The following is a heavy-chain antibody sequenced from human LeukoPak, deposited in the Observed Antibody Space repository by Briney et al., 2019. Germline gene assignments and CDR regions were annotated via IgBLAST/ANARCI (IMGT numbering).Heavy chain of an antibody. D-gene: IGHD3-16*01. CDR3: ARDATRGIGGSYDLDF. CDR1: GYNFSSYY. V-gene: IGHV1-46*01. CDR2: LNPSRGTT. J-gene: IGHJ4*02. Sequence: GAPVKLSCKASGYNFSSYYIQWVRQDPGQGLEWMGLLNPSRGTTAYAPKFQGRVTMTRDTSSNTVYMELRGLRSDDTAIYYCARDATRGIGGSYDLDFWGQGSLVTVSS.